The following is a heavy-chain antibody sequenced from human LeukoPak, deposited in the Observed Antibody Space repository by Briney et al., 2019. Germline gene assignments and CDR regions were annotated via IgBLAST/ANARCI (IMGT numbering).Heavy chain of an antibody. Sequence: GGSLRLSCAASGFTFSSYSMNWVRQAPGKGLEWVSSISSSSSYIYYADSVKGRFTISRDNAKNSLYLQMNSLRAEDTAVYYCARDSGGPDAFDIWGQGIMVTVSS. J-gene: IGHJ3*02. CDR2: ISSSSSYI. CDR1: GFTFSSYS. V-gene: IGHV3-21*01. CDR3: ARDSGGPDAFDI. D-gene: IGHD3-10*01.